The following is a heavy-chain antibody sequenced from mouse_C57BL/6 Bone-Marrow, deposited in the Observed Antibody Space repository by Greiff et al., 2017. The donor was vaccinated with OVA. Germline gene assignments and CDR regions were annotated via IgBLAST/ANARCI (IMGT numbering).Heavy chain of an antibody. V-gene: IGHV1-81*01. Sequence: QVQLKQSGAELARPGASVKLSCKASGYTFTSYGISWVKQRTGQGLEWIGEIYPRSGNTYYNEKFKGKATLTADKSSSTAYMELRSLTSEDSAVYFCARSRYYYGSSHVDYWGQGTTLTVSS. CDR3: ARSRYYYGSSHVDY. D-gene: IGHD1-1*01. CDR2: IYPRSGNT. J-gene: IGHJ2*01. CDR1: GYTFTSYG.